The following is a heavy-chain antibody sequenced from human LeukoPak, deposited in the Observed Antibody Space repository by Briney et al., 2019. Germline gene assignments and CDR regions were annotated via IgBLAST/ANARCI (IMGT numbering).Heavy chain of an antibody. V-gene: IGHV4-59*11. Sequence: SETLSLTCTVSGGSISSHYWSWIRQPPGKGLEWIGYIYYSGSTNYNPSLKSRVTISVDTSKNQFSLKLSSVTAADTAVYYCARAPPDEMATIPDYFDCWGQGTLVTVSS. CDR3: ARAPPDEMATIPDYFDC. J-gene: IGHJ4*02. D-gene: IGHD5-24*01. CDR2: IYYSGST. CDR1: GGSISSHY.